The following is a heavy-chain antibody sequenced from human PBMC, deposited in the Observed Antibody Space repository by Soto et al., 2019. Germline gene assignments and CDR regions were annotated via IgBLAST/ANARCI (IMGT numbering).Heavy chain of an antibody. CDR2: IYYSGST. D-gene: IGHD6-6*01. Sequence: SETLSLTCTVSGGSISSGGYYWSWIRQHPGKGLEWIGYIYYSGSTYYNPSLKSRVTISVDTSKNQFSLKLSSVTAADTAVYYCARDRFPYSSSSRYFDYWGQGTLVTVSS. J-gene: IGHJ4*02. V-gene: IGHV4-31*03. CDR3: ARDRFPYSSSSRYFDY. CDR1: GGSISSGGYY.